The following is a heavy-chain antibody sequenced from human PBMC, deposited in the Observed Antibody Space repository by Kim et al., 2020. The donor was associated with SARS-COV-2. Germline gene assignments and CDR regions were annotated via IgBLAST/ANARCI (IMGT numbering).Heavy chain of an antibody. CDR3: AELVIQGY. V-gene: IGHV3-33*01. Sequence: GSNKYYADSVKGRFTISRDNSKNTLYLQMNSLRAEDTAVYYCAELVIQGYWGQGTLVTVSS. J-gene: IGHJ4*02. D-gene: IGHD2-21*01. CDR2: GSNK.